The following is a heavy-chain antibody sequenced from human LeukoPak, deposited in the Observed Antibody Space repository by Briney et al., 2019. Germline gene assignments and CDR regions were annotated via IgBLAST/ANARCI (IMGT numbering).Heavy chain of an antibody. D-gene: IGHD3-10*01. J-gene: IGHJ4*02. CDR1: GGTFSSYA. CDR2: IIPIFGTA. V-gene: IGHV1-69*01. CDR3: AREGLPYYYGSGSFSSPFDY. Sequence: SVKVSCKASGGTFSSYAISWVRQAPGQGLEWMGGIIPIFGTANYAPKFQGRVTITADESTSTAYMELSSLRSEDTAVYYCAREGLPYYYGSGSFSSPFDYWGQGTLVTVSS.